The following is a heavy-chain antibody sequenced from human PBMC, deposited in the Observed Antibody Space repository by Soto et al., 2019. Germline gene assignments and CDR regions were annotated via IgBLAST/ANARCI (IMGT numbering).Heavy chain of an antibody. Sequence: GGSLRLSCAASGFTFSSYSMNWVRQAPGKGLEWVSYISSSSSTIYYADSVKGRFTIPRDNAKNSLYLQMNSLGAEDTAVYYCARDPHGDWPGYFDYWGQGTLVTVSS. D-gene: IGHD4-17*01. V-gene: IGHV3-48*01. CDR3: ARDPHGDWPGYFDY. CDR1: GFTFSSYS. J-gene: IGHJ4*02. CDR2: ISSSSSTI.